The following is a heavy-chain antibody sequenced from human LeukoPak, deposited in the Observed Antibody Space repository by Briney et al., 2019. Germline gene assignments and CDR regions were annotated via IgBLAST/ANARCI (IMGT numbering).Heavy chain of an antibody. CDR1: GYTFTSYG. J-gene: IGHJ6*02. CDR3: ARDPPPTKWVVRGARGYYYGMDV. CDR2: ISAYNGNT. V-gene: IGHV1-18*01. D-gene: IGHD3-10*01. Sequence: GASVKVSCKASGYTFTSYGISWVRQAPGQGLEWMGWISAYNGNTNYAQKLQGRVTMTTDTSTSTAYMELRSLRSDDTAVYYCARDPPPTKWVVRGARGYYYGMDVWGQGTTVTVSS.